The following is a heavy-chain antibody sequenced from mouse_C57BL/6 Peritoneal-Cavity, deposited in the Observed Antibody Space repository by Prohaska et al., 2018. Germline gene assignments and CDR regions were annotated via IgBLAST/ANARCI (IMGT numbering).Heavy chain of an antibody. Sequence: PSNGGTNYNEKFKSKATLTVDKSSSTAYMQLSSLTSEDSAVYYCARWGLRGSSPSYAMDYWGQGTSVTVSS. V-gene: IGHV1-53*01. D-gene: IGHD1-1*01. CDR2: PSNGGT. J-gene: IGHJ4*01. CDR3: ARWGLRGSSPSYAMDY.